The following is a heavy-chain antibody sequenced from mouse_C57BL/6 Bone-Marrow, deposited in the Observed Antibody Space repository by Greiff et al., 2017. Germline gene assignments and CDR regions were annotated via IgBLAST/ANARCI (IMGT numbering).Heavy chain of an antibody. V-gene: IGHV1-80*01. CDR1: GYAFSSYW. D-gene: IGHD2-3*01. J-gene: IGHJ2*01. CDR3: ARGGWLLQRGGYYCDY. CDR2: IYPGDGDT. Sequence: VQLQQSGAELVKPGASVKISCKASGYAFSSYWMNWVKQRPGKGLEWIGQIYPGDGDTNYNGKFKGKATLTADKSSSTAYMQLSSLTSEDSAVYFCARGGWLLQRGGYYCDYWGQGTTLTVSA.